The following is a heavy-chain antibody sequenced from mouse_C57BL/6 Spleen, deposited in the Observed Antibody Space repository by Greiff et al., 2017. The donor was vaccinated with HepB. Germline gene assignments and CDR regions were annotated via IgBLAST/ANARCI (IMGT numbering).Heavy chain of an antibody. CDR3: ARSGRTGRYFDV. CDR1: GYTFTSYW. CDR2: IDPSDSYT. D-gene: IGHD4-1*01. V-gene: IGHV1-50*01. J-gene: IGHJ1*03. Sequence: QVQLKESGAELVKPGASVKLSCKAFGYTFTSYWMQWVKQRPGQGLEWIGEIDPSDSYTNYNQKFKGKATLTVDTSSSTAYMQLSSLTSEDSAVYYCARSGRTGRYFDVWGTGTTVTVSS.